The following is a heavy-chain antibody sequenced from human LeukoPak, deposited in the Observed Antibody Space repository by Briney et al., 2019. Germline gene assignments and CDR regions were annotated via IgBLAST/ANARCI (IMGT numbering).Heavy chain of an antibody. Sequence: SETLSLTCTVSGGSISSYYWSWIRQPPGKGLEWIGYIYYSGSTNYNPSLTSRVTISVDTSKNQFSLKLTSVTAADTAVYYCARETSQKGAHYMDVWGKGTTVTISS. CDR1: GGSISSYY. CDR3: ARETSQKGAHYMDV. V-gene: IGHV4-59*01. CDR2: IYYSGST. D-gene: IGHD3-16*01. J-gene: IGHJ6*03.